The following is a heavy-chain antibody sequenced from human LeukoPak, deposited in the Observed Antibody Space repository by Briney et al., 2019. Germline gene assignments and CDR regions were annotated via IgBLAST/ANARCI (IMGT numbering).Heavy chain of an antibody. Sequence: GGSLRLSCAASGFTFSSYAMSWVRQAPGKGLEWVSSISSSSSYIYYADSVKGRFTISRDNSKNTLYLQMSSLRVEDTAVYYCARGYSSRAGTTDCCPLDYWGQGILVTVSS. CDR3: ARGYSSRAGTTDCCPLDY. V-gene: IGHV3-21*01. CDR2: ISSSSSYI. D-gene: IGHD2-21*02. CDR1: GFTFSSYA. J-gene: IGHJ4*02.